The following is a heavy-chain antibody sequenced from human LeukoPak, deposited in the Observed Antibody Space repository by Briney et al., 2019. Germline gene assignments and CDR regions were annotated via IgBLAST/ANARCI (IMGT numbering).Heavy chain of an antibody. CDR1: GFTFSSYW. V-gene: IGHV3-7*01. J-gene: IGHJ6*03. CDR2: IKQDGSEK. D-gene: IGHD4-17*01. CDR3: ARAESHDYGDYDGLYYYYYMDV. Sequence: PGGSLRLSCAASGFTFSSYWMSWVRQAPGKGLEWVANIKQDGSEKYYVDSVKGRFTISRDNAKNSLYLQMNSLRAEDTAVYYCARAESHDYGDYDGLYYYYYMDVWGKGTTVTVSS.